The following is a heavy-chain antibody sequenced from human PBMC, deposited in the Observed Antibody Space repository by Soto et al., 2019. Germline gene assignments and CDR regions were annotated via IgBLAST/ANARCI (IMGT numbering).Heavy chain of an antibody. CDR2: SHQSGNT. V-gene: IGHV4-4*02. CDR1: GVSISSHEW. D-gene: IGHD2-2*01. J-gene: IGHJ4*02. CDR3: ATRDANKFY. Sequence: QVQLEESGPGLVKPSGTLSLTCAVSGVSISSHEWWTWVRQPPGKGLEWIGESHQSGNTHYNSSLXSRVTISVDKSKNLFSLNLTSVTVADTAIYYCATRDANKFYWGRGTLVTVSS.